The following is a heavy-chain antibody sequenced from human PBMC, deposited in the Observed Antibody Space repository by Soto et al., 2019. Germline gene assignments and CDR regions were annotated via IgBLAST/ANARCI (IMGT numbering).Heavy chain of an antibody. CDR3: AKGDGRIVPRHFDY. CDR1: GFTFSNYN. Sequence: GGSLRLSCVASGFTFSNYNMNWVRQAPGKGLEWVSHISGTGVYIHYADAVKGRFTISRDNAKSSVYLQMNDLRAEDTAVYFCAKGDGRIVPRHFDYWGQGTLVTVSS. CDR2: ISGTGVYI. J-gene: IGHJ4*02. V-gene: IGHV3-21*04. D-gene: IGHD6-6*01.